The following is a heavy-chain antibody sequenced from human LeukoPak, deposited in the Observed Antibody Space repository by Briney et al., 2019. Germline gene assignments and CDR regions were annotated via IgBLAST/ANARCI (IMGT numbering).Heavy chain of an antibody. D-gene: IGHD2-2*01. CDR3: AGRQVVPAAISHWYFDP. V-gene: IGHV5-51*01. Sequence: GESLKISCKGSGYSFTSYWIGWVRQMPGKGLEWMGIIYPGDSDTRYSPSFQGQVTISADKSISTAYLQWSSLKASDTAMYYCAGRQVVPAAISHWYFDPWGRGTLVTVSS. CDR2: IYPGDSDT. CDR1: GYSFTSYW. J-gene: IGHJ2*01.